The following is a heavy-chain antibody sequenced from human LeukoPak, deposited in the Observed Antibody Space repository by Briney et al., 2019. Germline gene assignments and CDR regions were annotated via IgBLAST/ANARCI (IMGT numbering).Heavy chain of an antibody. CDR3: ARVPFFSTSSGYYFDC. V-gene: IGHV5-51*01. J-gene: IGHJ4*02. Sequence: GASLKISCKGSGYSFTTYWIGWVRQMPGKGLEWMGIIYPDDSDARYSPSFQGQVTISADKSISTAYLQWSSLKASDTAMYYCARVPFFSTSSGYYFDCWGQGTLVTASS. CDR2: IYPDDSDA. CDR1: GYSFTTYW. D-gene: IGHD6-6*01.